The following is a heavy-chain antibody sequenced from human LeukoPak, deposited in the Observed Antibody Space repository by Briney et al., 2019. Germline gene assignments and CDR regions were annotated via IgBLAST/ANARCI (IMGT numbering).Heavy chain of an antibody. V-gene: IGHV3-21*01. CDR1: GFTFSSYS. J-gene: IGHJ5*02. Sequence: GGPLRLSCAASGFTFSSYSMNWVRQAPGKGLEWVSSISSSSSYIYYADSVKGRFTISRDNAKNSLYLQMNSLRAEDTAVYYCARSPTLYNWFDPWGQGTLVTVSS. CDR2: ISSSSSYI. CDR3: ARSPTLYNWFDP.